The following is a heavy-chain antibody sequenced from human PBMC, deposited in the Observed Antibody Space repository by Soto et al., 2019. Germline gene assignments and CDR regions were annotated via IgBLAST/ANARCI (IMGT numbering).Heavy chain of an antibody. CDR2: VIPVFATA. CDR1: GNSFGSYA. Sequence: QVYLVQSGAEVKQPGSSVKISCKTSGNSFGSYALSWVRQAPGQGLEWMGGVIPVFATANYAQKFRGRMTVTADESTPTVYIELSSLGSEDTAIYYCTAHITVTGPLDYWGQGTLVSVSS. V-gene: IGHV1-69*12. J-gene: IGHJ4*02. D-gene: IGHD6-19*01. CDR3: TAHITVTGPLDY.